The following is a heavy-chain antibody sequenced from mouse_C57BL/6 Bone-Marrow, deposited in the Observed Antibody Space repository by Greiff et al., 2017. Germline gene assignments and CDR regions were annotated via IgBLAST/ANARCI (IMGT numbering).Heavy chain of an antibody. CDR1: GFTFSSYA. J-gene: IGHJ2*01. Sequence: EVNVVESGEGLVKPGGSLKLSCAASGFTFSSYAMSWVRQTPEKRLEWVAYISSGGDYTYYADTVKGRFTISRDNARNTLYLQMSSLKSEDTAMYYCTEGGSGLDYWGQGTTLTVSS. V-gene: IGHV5-9-1*02. CDR3: TEGGSGLDY. CDR2: ISSGGDYT. D-gene: IGHD3-2*02.